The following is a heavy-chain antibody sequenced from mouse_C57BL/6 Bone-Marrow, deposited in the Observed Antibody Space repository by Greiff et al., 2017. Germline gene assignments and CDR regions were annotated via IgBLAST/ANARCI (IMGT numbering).Heavy chain of an antibody. CDR1: GYTFTSYW. CDR2: INPSSGYT. CDR3: ARLTYWFAY. D-gene: IGHD4-1*01. Sequence: VQLQQSGAELAKPGASVKLSCKASGYTFTSYWMHWVKQRPGQGLEWIGYINPSSGYTKYNQKFKDKATLTEDKSSSTAYMQLSSLTYEDSAVYYCARLTYWFAYWGQGTLVTVSA. J-gene: IGHJ3*01. V-gene: IGHV1-7*01.